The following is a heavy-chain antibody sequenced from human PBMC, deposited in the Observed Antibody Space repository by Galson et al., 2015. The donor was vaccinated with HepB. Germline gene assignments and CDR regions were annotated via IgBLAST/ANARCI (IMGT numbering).Heavy chain of an antibody. V-gene: IGHV3-23*01. D-gene: IGHD2-21*02. CDR3: AKVAILGVTLHYFDY. Sequence: SLRLSCAASGFIFTRYAISWVRQAPGEGLEWVSSIGGSGASTYYADSVKGRFTFSRDNSKNTAYLQMNSLRVEDTAVYYCAKVAILGVTLHYFDYWGHGARITVS. CDR1: GFIFTRYA. J-gene: IGHJ4*01. CDR2: IGGSGAST.